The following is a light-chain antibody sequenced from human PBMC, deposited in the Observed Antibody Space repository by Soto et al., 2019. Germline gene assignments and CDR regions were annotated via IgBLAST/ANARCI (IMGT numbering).Light chain of an antibody. CDR3: VAWDDSLSGPV. CDR1: SSNIGSNY. J-gene: IGLJ7*01. V-gene: IGLV1-47*01. CDR2: RNN. Sequence: QSVLTQPPSASGTPGQRVTISCSGSSSNIGSNYVYWYQQLPGTAPKLLIYRNNQRPSGVPDRFSGSKSGTSASLAISGLRSEDEADYYCVAWDDSLSGPVFGGGTQLTV.